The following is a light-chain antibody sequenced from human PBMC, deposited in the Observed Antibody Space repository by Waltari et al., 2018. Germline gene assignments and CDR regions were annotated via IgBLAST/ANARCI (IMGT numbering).Light chain of an antibody. CDR2: QGT. J-gene: IGLJ2*01. CDR3: CSYAGDNTWI. V-gene: IGLV2-23*01. Sequence: QSALAQAASVSGFPELSITISCNGTCSNIGCYNLVSWYPHHPGQPPKLIIYQGTKRLSGLSNRFSGSTSGNTASLTVTELQSEDEADYYCCSYAGDNTWIFGGGTRLSVL. CDR1: CSNIGCYNL.